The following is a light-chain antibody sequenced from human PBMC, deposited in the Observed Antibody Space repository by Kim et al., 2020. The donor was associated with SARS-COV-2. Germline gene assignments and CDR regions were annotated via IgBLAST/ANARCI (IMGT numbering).Light chain of an antibody. Sequence: QPVLTQSPSASASLGASVKLTCTLSSGLNSYAIAWHQQQPEKGPRYLMKLNSDGSHSKGDGIPDRFSGSSSGAARYLTISSLQSEDEADYYCQTWGTGIQVFGGGTKLTVL. CDR3: QTWGTGIQV. V-gene: IGLV4-69*01. CDR1: SGLNSYA. CDR2: LNSDGSH. J-gene: IGLJ3*02.